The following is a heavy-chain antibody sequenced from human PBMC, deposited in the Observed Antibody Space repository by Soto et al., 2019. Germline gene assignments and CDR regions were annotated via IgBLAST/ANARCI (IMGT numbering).Heavy chain of an antibody. Sequence: QVQLQESGPGLVKPSGTLSLTCAVSGDSISNSRWWTWVRQPPGKGLEWIGDIFHSGDTNYNPSLQSRVSISVDKSHNPFSLKVSSVTAADTAVYYCAYSTGWYRHDVWCPGTLVTVSS. V-gene: IGHV4-4*02. CDR2: IFHSGDT. D-gene: IGHD6-19*01. CDR3: AYSTGWYRHDV. J-gene: IGHJ3*01. CDR1: GDSISNSRW.